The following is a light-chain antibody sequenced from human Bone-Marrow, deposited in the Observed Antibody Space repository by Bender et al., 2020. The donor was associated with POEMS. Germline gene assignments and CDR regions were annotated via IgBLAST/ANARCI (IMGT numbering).Light chain of an antibody. CDR3: VVWDDSLNGWV. V-gene: IGLV1-44*01. Sequence: QSVLTQPPSASGTPGQRVTISCSGGSSNIGAHAVNWYQHLPGTAPQLLIYPSHRRPSEVPDRFSGSRSGTSASLAISGLQSEDEADYYCVVWDDSLNGWVFGGGTKLTVL. CDR1: SSNIGAHA. J-gene: IGLJ3*02. CDR2: PSH.